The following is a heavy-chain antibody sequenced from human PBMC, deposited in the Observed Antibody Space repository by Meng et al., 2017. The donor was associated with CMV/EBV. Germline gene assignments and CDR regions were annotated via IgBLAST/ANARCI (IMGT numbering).Heavy chain of an antibody. V-gene: IGHV4-59*01. Sequence: SETLSLTCTVSGGSISSYYWSWIRQPPGKGLEWIGYIYCSGSTNYYPSLKSRVTISVDTSKNQFSLKLSSVTAADTAVYYCAAIHVDTAMGNFDYWGQGTLVTVSS. CDR2: IYCSGST. CDR1: GGSISSYY. D-gene: IGHD5-18*01. J-gene: IGHJ4*02. CDR3: AAIHVDTAMGNFDY.